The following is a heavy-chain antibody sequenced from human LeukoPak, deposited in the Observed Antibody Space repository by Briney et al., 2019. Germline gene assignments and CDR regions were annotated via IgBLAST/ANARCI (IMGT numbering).Heavy chain of an antibody. Sequence: QTGGSLRLSCAASGFTFDEYAMHWVRQAPGKGLEWVSGISWNSGSIGYADSVKGRFTISRDNAKNSLYLQMNSLRAEDTALYYCAKDYTAMARGLDYWGQGTLVTVSS. V-gene: IGHV3-9*01. CDR1: GFTFDEYA. CDR3: AKDYTAMARGLDY. D-gene: IGHD5-18*01. J-gene: IGHJ4*02. CDR2: ISWNSGSI.